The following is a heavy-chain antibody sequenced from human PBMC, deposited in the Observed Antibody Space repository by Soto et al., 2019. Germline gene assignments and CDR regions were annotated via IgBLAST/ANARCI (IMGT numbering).Heavy chain of an antibody. V-gene: IGHV4-59*13. CDR3: ARAEIKFDFWSGYYRGQGWFDP. CDR2: IFHSGSS. Sequence: SETLSLTCTVSGGSISPYYWSWIRQPPGKGLEWIGYIFHSGSSNYNPSLKSRVTISVDTSKNQFSLKLSSVTAADTAVYYCARAEIKFDFWSGYYRGQGWFDPWGQGTLVTVS. CDR1: GGSISPYY. D-gene: IGHD3-3*01. J-gene: IGHJ5*02.